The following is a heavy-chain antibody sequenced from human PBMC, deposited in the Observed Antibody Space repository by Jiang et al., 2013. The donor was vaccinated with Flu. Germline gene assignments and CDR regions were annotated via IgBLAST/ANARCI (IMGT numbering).Heavy chain of an antibody. CDR3: ARVLVPHTIFGVVILKRGYYGMDV. CDR2: INHSGST. CDR1: GGSFSGYY. D-gene: IGHD3-3*01. J-gene: IGHJ6*02. Sequence: LLKPSETLSLTCAVYGGSFSGYYWSWIRQPPGKGLEWIGEINHSGSTNYNPSLKSRVTISVDTSKNQFSLKLSSVTAADTAVYYCARVLVPHTIFGVVILKRGYYGMDVWGQGTTVTVSS. V-gene: IGHV4-34*01.